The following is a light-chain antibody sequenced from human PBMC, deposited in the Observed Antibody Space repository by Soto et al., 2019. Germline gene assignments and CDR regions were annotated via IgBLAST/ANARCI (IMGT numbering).Light chain of an antibody. V-gene: IGKV1-6*01. CDR1: QAIRYD. J-gene: IGKJ1*01. CDR2: AAS. Sequence: AIQMTQSPSSLSASVGDRVTLTCRANQAIRYDLAWYQQKPGRAPKLLIYAASHLQSGVPSRFSGSGSGTDFTRTISSLQPEDFATYYCLQDYGYPRTFGQGTKVES. CDR3: LQDYGYPRT.